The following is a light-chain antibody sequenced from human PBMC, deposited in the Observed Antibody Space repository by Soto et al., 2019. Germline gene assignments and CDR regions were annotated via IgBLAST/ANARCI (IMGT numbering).Light chain of an antibody. V-gene: IGKV1-17*03. CDR3: LQYNSYPFT. CDR2: GAS. CDR1: QGISNS. J-gene: IGKJ4*01. Sequence: DIQMTQSPSAMSASLGDRVTITCRASQGISNSLAWFQQKPGRVPKRLIYGASTLQSWAPSRFSGSASGAAFTLTISSPQPEDFATYYCLQYNSYPFTFGGGTKVEIK.